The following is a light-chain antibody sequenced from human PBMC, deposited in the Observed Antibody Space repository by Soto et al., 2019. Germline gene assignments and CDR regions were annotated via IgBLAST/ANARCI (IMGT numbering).Light chain of an antibody. CDR3: QQRDYYIT. J-gene: IGKJ5*01. V-gene: IGKV3-11*01. CDR1: QSVSRH. CDR2: DAS. Sequence: EIVLTQSPATLSLSPGERATLSCRASQSVSRHLAWYQQKPGQAPRLLIYDASSRVTGIPARFSGSGSGTDFTLTISSLEPEDFAVYYCQQRDYYITFGQGTRLEIE.